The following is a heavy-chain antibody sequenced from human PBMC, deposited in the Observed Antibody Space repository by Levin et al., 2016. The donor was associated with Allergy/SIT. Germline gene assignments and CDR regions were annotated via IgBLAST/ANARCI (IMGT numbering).Heavy chain of an antibody. CDR2: IWYDGSNK. CDR3: ARFSRVYYYYYGMDV. V-gene: IGHV3-33*01. J-gene: IGHJ6*02. Sequence: GGSLRLSCAASGFTFSSYGMHWVRQAPGKGLEWVAVIWYDGSNKYYADSVKGRFTISRDNSKNTLYLQMNSLRAEDTAVYYCARFSRVYYYYYGMDVWGQGTTVTVSS. CDR1: GFTFSSYG.